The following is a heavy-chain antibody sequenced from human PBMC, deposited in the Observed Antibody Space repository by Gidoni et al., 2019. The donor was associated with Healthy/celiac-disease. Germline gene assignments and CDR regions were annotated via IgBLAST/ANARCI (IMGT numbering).Heavy chain of an antibody. D-gene: IGHD2-15*01. CDR1: GFTFRSYA. V-gene: IGHV3-23*01. Sequence: EVQLLESGGGLVQPGGSLRLSCAASGFTFRSYAMSWVRQAPGKGLEWVSAISGSGGSTYYADSVKGRFTISRDNSKNTLYLQMNSLRAEDTAVYYCAKDAPDIVVVVAANYQNWFDPWGQGTLVTVSS. J-gene: IGHJ5*02. CDR3: AKDAPDIVVVVAANYQNWFDP. CDR2: ISGSGGST.